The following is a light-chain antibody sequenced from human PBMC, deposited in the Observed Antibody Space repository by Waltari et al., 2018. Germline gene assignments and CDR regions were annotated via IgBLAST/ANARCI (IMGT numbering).Light chain of an antibody. Sequence: EIVLTQSPATVSLSPGESATLSCRARQSLTTLLAWYQQRPGQTPRLLIYDASNRATGIPARFSGSGFGTGFTLTISNLDPEDSAIYYCQQRSSWGFTFGPGTKVEIK. V-gene: IGKV3-11*01. CDR1: QSLTTL. J-gene: IGKJ3*01. CDR3: QQRSSWGFT. CDR2: DAS.